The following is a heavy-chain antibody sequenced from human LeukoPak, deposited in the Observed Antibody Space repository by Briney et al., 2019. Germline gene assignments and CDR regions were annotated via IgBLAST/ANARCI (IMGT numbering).Heavy chain of an antibody. CDR1: GFTFSSYA. J-gene: IGHJ4*02. CDR3: AKDSPYYYDSSGYYDY. D-gene: IGHD3-22*01. CDR2: ISGSGGST. V-gene: IGHV3-23*01. Sequence: PXRSLRLSCAASGFTFSSYAMSWVRQAPGKGLEWVSAISGSGGSTYYADSVKGRFTISRDNSKNTLYLQMNSLRAEDTAVYYCAKDSPYYYDSSGYYDYWGQGTLVTVSS.